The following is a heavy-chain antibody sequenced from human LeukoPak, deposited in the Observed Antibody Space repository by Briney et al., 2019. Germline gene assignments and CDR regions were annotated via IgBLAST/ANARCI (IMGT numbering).Heavy chain of an antibody. CDR2: ISYDGSNK. Sequence: GRSLRLSCAASGFTFSSYAMHWVRQAPGKGLEWVAVISYDGSNKYYADSVKGRFTISRDNSKNTLYLQMNSLRAEDTAVYYCAKGRGYSGYDPFDYWGQGTLVTVS. J-gene: IGHJ4*02. V-gene: IGHV3-30*04. CDR1: GFTFSSYA. D-gene: IGHD5-12*01. CDR3: AKGRGYSGYDPFDY.